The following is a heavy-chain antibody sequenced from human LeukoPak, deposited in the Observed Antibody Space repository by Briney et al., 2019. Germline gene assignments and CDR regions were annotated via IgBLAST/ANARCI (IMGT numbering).Heavy chain of an antibody. J-gene: IGHJ4*02. Sequence: GGSLRLSCAASGFTFSDYAMNWVRQAPGKGLEWVSYISSSGGTIYYADSVKGRFTISRDNAKNSLYLQMNSLRAEDTAVYYCARSPNYCGGDCFEHWGQGTLVTVSS. V-gene: IGHV3-11*01. D-gene: IGHD2-21*01. CDR1: GFTFSDYA. CDR3: ARSPNYCGGDCFEH. CDR2: ISSSGGTI.